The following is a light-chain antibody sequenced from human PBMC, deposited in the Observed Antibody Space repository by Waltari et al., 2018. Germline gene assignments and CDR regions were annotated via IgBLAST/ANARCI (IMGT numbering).Light chain of an antibody. J-gene: IGLJ2*01. CDR1: NIGRKG. CDR3: QVWDSSSDHVV. Sequence: SYVLTQPPSVSVAPGQTARITCGGINIGRKGVHWYQQKPGQAPVLVVYDESGRPSGIPERFAGSNSGNPATLTISRVAAGDEADYYCQVWDSSSDHVVFGGGTKLTVL. CDR2: DES. V-gene: IGLV3-21*02.